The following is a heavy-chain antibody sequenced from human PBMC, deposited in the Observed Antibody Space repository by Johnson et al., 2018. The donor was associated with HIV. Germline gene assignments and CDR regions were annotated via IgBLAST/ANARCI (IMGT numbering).Heavy chain of an antibody. J-gene: IGHJ3*01. CDR1: GFSFIDGW. Sequence: VQLVESGGGLVKPGGSLRLSCAASGFSFIDGWMIWVRQAPGKGLAWVGRIKSKSDGGTTNYAAPVTGRFTMSSDDSKNTLYLQMNSLKTEDTGVDYCTTERRHGGGSWGEGTMVTVSS. CDR3: TTERRHGGGS. D-gene: IGHD3-16*01. V-gene: IGHV3-15*01. CDR2: IKSKSDGGTT.